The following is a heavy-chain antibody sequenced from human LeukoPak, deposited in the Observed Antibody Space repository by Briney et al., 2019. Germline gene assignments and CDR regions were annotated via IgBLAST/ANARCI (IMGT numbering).Heavy chain of an antibody. D-gene: IGHD3-10*01. J-gene: IGHJ4*02. CDR1: GFSFSNSA. CDR2: IGGGGSS. Sequence: GGSLRLSCTASGFSFSNSAMTWVRQAPGKGLEWVSSIGGGGSSYYAGSVKGRFTISRDNSKNTVYLQMNNLRAEDTAIFHCVKGVTMVRGSREFDYWGQGTLVTVSS. CDR3: VKGVTMVRGSREFDY. V-gene: IGHV3-23*01.